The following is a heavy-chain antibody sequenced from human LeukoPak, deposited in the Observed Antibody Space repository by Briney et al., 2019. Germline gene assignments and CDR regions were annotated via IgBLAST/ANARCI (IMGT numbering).Heavy chain of an antibody. CDR1: GFTFSSYW. Sequence: PGGSLRLSCAASGFTFSSYWMDWVRQAPGKGLEWVSGISGSGGSTYYADSVKGRFTISRDNSKNTLYLQMSSLRAEDTAVYYCAKDRSWAATTTRLYSFDYWGQGTLVTVSS. CDR2: ISGSGGST. D-gene: IGHD1-26*01. J-gene: IGHJ4*02. V-gene: IGHV3-23*01. CDR3: AKDRSWAATTTRLYSFDY.